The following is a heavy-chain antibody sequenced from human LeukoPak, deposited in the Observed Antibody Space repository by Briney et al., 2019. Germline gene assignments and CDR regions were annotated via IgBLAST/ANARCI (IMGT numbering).Heavy chain of an antibody. V-gene: IGHV1-69*13. CDR1: GGTFSSYA. CDR2: IIPIFGTA. D-gene: IGHD3-16*01. Sequence: GASVKVSCKASGGTFSSYAISWVRQAPGQGLEWMGGIIPIFGTANYAQKFQGRVTITADESTSTAYMELSSLRSEDTAVYYCAGGLTDYLDAFDIWGQGTMVTVSS. J-gene: IGHJ3*02. CDR3: AGGLTDYLDAFDI.